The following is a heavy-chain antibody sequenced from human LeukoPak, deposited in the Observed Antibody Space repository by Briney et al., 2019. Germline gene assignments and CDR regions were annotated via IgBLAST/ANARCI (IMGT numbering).Heavy chain of an antibody. D-gene: IGHD3-3*01. CDR1: GFTFSSYA. CDR2: ISGSGGST. CDR3: AKDPRNYDFWSGSWFDP. Sequence: PGGSLRLSCAASGFTFSSYAMSWVRQAPGKGLEWVSAISGSGGSTYYADSVKGRFTISRDNSKNTLYLQMNSLRAEDTAVYYCAKDPRNYDFWSGSWFDPWGQGTLVTVSS. V-gene: IGHV3-23*01. J-gene: IGHJ5*02.